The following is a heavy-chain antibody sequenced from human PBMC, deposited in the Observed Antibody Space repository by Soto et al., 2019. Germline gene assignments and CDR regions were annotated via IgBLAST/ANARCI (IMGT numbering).Heavy chain of an antibody. J-gene: IGHJ4*02. CDR3: ARDTPPTDY. CDR2: ISAYNTNT. V-gene: IGHV1-18*01. CDR1: DYTFTSYH. Sequence: QVQLVQSGAEVKKPGASVKVSCKTSDYTFTSYHISWVRRAPGQGLEWMGWISAYNTNTNYAQKFQGRVTMTTDTLTSTAYMELRSLRSDDTAVYYCARDTPPTDYWGQGTLATVSS.